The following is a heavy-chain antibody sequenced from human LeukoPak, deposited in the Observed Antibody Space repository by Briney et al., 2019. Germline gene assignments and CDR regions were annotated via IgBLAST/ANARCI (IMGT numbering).Heavy chain of an antibody. CDR2: INHSGSA. D-gene: IGHD6-13*01. CDR1: GGSISSGTYY. J-gene: IGHJ5*02. Sequence: SETLSITCSVSGGSISSGTYYWSWIRQPPGKGLEWIGEINHSGSANYNPSLKSRVTISVDTSKNQFSLKLSSVTAADTAVYYCARGVSSSPGTGDWFDPWGQGTLVTVSS. V-gene: IGHV4-39*07. CDR3: ARGVSSSPGTGDWFDP.